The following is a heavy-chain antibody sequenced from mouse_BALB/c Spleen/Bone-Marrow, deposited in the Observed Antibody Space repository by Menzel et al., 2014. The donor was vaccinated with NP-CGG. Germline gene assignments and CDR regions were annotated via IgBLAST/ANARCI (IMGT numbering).Heavy chain of an antibody. Sequence: QVQLKQSGSVLVRPGASVKLSCKASGYTFTSSWMHWAKQRPGQGLEWIGEIHPNSGNTNYNEKFKGKATLTVDTSSSTAHVDLSSLTSEDSAVYYCARYWSGFAYWGQGTLVTVSA. J-gene: IGHJ3*01. V-gene: IGHV1S130*01. D-gene: IGHD4-1*01. CDR1: GYTFTSSW. CDR2: IHPNSGNT. CDR3: ARYWSGFAY.